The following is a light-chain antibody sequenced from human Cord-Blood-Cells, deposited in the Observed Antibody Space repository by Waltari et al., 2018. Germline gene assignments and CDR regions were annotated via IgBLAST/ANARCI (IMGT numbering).Light chain of an antibody. CDR3: CSYAGSSTLWV. J-gene: IGLJ3*02. Sequence: QSALTQPASVSGSPGQSITISCTGTISDVGSYNLVSWYQQHPGKAPKLMIYEGSKRPSGVSNLFSGSKSGNTASLTISGLQAEDEADYYCCSYAGSSTLWVFGGGTKLTVL. CDR1: ISDVGSYNL. V-gene: IGLV2-23*01. CDR2: EGS.